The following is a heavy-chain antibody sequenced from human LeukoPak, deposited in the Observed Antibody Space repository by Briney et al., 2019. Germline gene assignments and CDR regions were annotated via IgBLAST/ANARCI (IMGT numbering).Heavy chain of an antibody. CDR3: ARMYYFDSGSDNWFDP. CDR2: MNPNSGNT. CDR1: GYTFTGYD. J-gene: IGHJ5*02. D-gene: IGHD3-10*01. Sequence: ASVKVSCKASGYTFTGYDINWVRQATGQGLEWMGWMNPNSGNTGYAQKFQGRVTMTRNTSISTAYMELSSLRSEDTAVYYCARMYYFDSGSDNWFDPWGQGTLVTVSS. V-gene: IGHV1-8*02.